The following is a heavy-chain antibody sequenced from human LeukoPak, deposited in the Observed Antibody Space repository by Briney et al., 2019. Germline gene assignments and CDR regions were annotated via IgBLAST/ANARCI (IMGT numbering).Heavy chain of an antibody. J-gene: IGHJ4*02. D-gene: IGHD1-26*01. CDR1: GFTFSRNY. CDR2: IYSGGST. CDR3: ARVRHRVGAEYYFDY. V-gene: IGHV3-53*01. Sequence: GGSLRLSCAASGFTFSRNYMSWVRQAPGKGLEWVSVIYSGGSTYYSDSVKGRFTISRDNSKNTLYLQMNSLRAEDTAVYFCARVRHRVGAEYYFDYWGQGTLVTVSS.